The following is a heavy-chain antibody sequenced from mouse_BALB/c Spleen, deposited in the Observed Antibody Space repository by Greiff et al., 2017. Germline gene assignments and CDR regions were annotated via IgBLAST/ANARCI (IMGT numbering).Heavy chain of an antibody. V-gene: IGHV6-6*02. J-gene: IGHJ4*01. D-gene: IGHD6-1*01. CDR1: GFTFSNYW. CDR3: TRPSPAYYYAMDY. Sequence: VQLKQSGGGLVQPGGSMKLSCVASGFTFSNYWMNWVRQSPEKGLEWVAEIRLKSNNYATHYAESVKGRFTISRDDSKSSVYLQMNNLRAEDTGIYYCTRPSPAYYYAMDYWGQGTSVTVSS. CDR2: IRLKSNNYAT.